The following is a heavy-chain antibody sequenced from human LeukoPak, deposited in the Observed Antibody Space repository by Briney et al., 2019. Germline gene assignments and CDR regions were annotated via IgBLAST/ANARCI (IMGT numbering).Heavy chain of an antibody. J-gene: IGHJ6*02. CDR1: GFTFDDYA. CDR2: ISWNSGSI. CDR3: AKDRRYYDFWSGYYTSTGMDV. D-gene: IGHD3-3*01. Sequence: GRSLRLSCAASGFTFDDYAMHWVRQAPGKGLEWVPGISWNSGSIGYADSVKGRFTISRDNAKNSLYLQMNSLRAEDTALYYCAKDRRYYDFWSGYYTSTGMDVWGQGTTVTVSS. V-gene: IGHV3-9*01.